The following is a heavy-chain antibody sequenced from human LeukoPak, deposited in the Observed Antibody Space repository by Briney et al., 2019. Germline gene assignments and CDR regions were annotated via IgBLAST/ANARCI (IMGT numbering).Heavy chain of an antibody. CDR1: GGTFSSYA. J-gene: IGHJ4*02. Sequence: SVKVSCKASGGTFSSYAISWVRQAPGQGLEWMGGIIPIFGTANYAQKFQGRVTITTDESTSTAYTELSSLRSEDTAVYYCARDDLGTAAANSHWGQGTLVTVSS. CDR3: ARDDLGTAAANSH. D-gene: IGHD6-13*01. CDR2: IIPIFGTA. V-gene: IGHV1-69*05.